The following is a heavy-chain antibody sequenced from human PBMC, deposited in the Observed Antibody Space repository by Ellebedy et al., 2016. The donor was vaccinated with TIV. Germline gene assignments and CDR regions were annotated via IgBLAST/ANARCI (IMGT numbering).Heavy chain of an antibody. D-gene: IGHD1-1*01. CDR1: GFTFGSYL. Sequence: GGSLRLXXAASGFTFGSYLIHWVRQAPGKGLVWVSRIDRDASVIGYADSVKGRFTISRDNSKNTVYLQMSGLRAEDTALYYCAAERRERLGNDAFDIWGQGTMVTVSS. CDR2: IDRDASVI. J-gene: IGHJ3*02. V-gene: IGHV3-74*01. CDR3: AAERRERLGNDAFDI.